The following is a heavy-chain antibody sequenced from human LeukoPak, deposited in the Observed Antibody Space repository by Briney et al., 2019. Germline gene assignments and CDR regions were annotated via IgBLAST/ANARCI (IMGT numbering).Heavy chain of an antibody. V-gene: IGHV3-23*01. D-gene: IGHD2-21*01. Sequence: PGGSLRLSCAASGLTFSSYAMSWVRQAPGKGLEWVSGIDGSGGNTYYADSVKGRFTISRDNSKKTVYLQMNSLRAEDTAIYYCTKGGDSYGNPSSWGQGTLVIVSS. CDR3: TKGGDSYGNPSS. J-gene: IGHJ5*02. CDR1: GLTFSSYA. CDR2: IDGSGGNT.